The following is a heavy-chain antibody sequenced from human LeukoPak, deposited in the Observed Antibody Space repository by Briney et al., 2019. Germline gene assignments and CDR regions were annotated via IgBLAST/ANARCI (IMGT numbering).Heavy chain of an antibody. V-gene: IGHV3-7*01. D-gene: IGHD2-15*01. CDR3: ASTFPYCSGGTCAL. Sequence: QPGGSLRLSCAASGFTFSSFWMTWVRRAPGKGLEWVANIKFDDGREKHYLDSVKGRFTISRDNARQSLYLQMSSLRAEDTAVYYCASTFPYCSGGTCALGGQGPLVTVSS. CDR2: IKFDDGREK. J-gene: IGHJ4*02. CDR1: GFTFSSFW.